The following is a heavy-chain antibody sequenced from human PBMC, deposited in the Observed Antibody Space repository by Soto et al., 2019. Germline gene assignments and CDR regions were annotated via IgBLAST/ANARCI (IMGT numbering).Heavy chain of an antibody. CDR2: IVPIFGTA. CDR3: ARCSSGYSNWFDP. Sequence: SVKVSCKASGGTFSSYAISWVRQAPGQGLEWMGGIVPIFGTANYAQKFQGRVTITADESTSTAYMELSSLRSEDTAVYYCARCSSGYSNWFDPWGQGTLVTVSS. CDR1: GGTFSSYA. V-gene: IGHV1-69*13. J-gene: IGHJ5*02. D-gene: IGHD3-22*01.